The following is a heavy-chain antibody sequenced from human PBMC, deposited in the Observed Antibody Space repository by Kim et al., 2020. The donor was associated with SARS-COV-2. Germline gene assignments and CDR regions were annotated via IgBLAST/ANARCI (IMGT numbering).Heavy chain of an antibody. CDR2: INAGNGNT. J-gene: IGHJ6*02. D-gene: IGHD1-26*01. CDR3: ASISGWGATTHYYYGMDV. Sequence: ASVKVSCKASGYTFTGYAMHWVRQAPGQRLEWMGWINAGNGNTKYSQKFQGRVTITRDTSASTAYMELSSLRSEDTAVYYCASISGWGATTHYYYGMDVWGQGTTVTVSS. CDR1: GYTFTGYA. V-gene: IGHV1-3*01.